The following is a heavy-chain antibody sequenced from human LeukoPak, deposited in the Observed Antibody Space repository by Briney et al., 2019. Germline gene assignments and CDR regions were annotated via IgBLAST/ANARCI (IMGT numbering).Heavy chain of an antibody. CDR3: ATHYDFWSDYGY. CDR2: MNPNSGNT. D-gene: IGHD3-3*01. V-gene: IGHV1-8*03. CDR1: GYTFTSYD. Sequence: GASVKVFCKASGYTFTSYDINWVRQAPGQGPEWMGWMNPNSGNTGYAQKFQGRVTITRNTSISTAYMELSSLRSEDTAVYYCATHYDFWSDYGYWGQGTLVTVSS. J-gene: IGHJ4*02.